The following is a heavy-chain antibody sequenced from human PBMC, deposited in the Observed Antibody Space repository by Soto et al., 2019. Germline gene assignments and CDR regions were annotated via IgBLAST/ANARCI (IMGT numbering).Heavy chain of an antibody. V-gene: IGHV3-23*01. CDR2: LSDSGGFF. Sequence: GGSLRLSCTASGFTFSRHAMTWVRQAPGKGLERVSGLSDSGGFFYYADSLKGRFTISRDISMNPLFLKMNTLRAEDTAIYYCAKVSSSWYAGFFDLWGQGTLVTVSS. CDR1: GFTFSRHA. J-gene: IGHJ4*02. CDR3: AKVSSSWYAGFFDL. D-gene: IGHD2-8*01.